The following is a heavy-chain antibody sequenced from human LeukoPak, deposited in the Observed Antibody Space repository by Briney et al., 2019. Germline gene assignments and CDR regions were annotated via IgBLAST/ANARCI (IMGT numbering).Heavy chain of an antibody. CDR2: MNPNSGNT. V-gene: IGHV1-8*01. Sequence: ASVKVSCKASGYSFTSYDINWVRQATGQGLEWMGWMNPNSGNTGYAQKFQGRVTMTRDTSISTAYMELSSLRSEDTAVYYCARMSHYDRRGDNSFDPWGQGTLVIVSS. D-gene: IGHD3-22*01. CDR1: GYSFTSYD. CDR3: ARMSHYDRRGDNSFDP. J-gene: IGHJ5*02.